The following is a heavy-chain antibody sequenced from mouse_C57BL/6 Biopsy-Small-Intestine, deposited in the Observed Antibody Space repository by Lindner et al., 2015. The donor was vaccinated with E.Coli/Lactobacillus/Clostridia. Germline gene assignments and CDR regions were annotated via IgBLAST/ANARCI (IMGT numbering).Heavy chain of an antibody. CDR1: GYTLSYY. J-gene: IGHJ3*01. CDR3: ARDWSTTHDDCRGGCHWIFAF. D-gene: IGHD1-1*02. V-gene: IGHV1-7*01. CDR2: INPNSGFT. Sequence: SVKVSCKASGYTLSYYMHWVRQVPGQGLEWVGMINPNSGFTMYAQKLKDRVTMTWDTSTSTVYMELNSLRSEDTAMYYCARDWSTTHDDCRGGCHWIFAFWGQGTLVTVS.